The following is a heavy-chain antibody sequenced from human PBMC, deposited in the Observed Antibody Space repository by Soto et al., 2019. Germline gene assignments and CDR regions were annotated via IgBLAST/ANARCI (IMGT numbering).Heavy chain of an antibody. CDR1: GDSVSSNSAA. J-gene: IGHJ6*02. Sequence: SQTLSLTCAISGDSVSSNSAAWNWIRQSPSRGLEWLGRTYYRSKWYNDYAVSVKSRITINPDTSKNQFSLQLNSVTPEDTAVYYCARDPAEYSSSLGEGYGMDVWGQGTRSPSP. CDR3: ARDPAEYSSSLGEGYGMDV. CDR2: TYYRSKWYN. V-gene: IGHV6-1*01. D-gene: IGHD6-6*01.